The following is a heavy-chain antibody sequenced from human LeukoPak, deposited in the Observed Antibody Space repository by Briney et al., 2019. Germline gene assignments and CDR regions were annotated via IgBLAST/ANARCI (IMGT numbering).Heavy chain of an antibody. D-gene: IGHD5-24*01. Sequence: GRSLRLSCAASGFTFSSYAMHWVRQAPGKGLEWVAIISFDGSNRNYADSVKGRFTISRDNSRNTLYLQMNSLTAEDTAVYFCARDLRWLQTFDHWGQGSLVSVSS. CDR3: ARDLRWLQTFDH. CDR1: GFTFSSYA. J-gene: IGHJ4*02. CDR2: ISFDGSNR. V-gene: IGHV3-30-3*01.